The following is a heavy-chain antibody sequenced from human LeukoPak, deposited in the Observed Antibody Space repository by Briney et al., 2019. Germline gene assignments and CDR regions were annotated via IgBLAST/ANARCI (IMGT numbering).Heavy chain of an antibody. D-gene: IGHD6-6*01. CDR2: ITGSGSFV. Sequence: GGSLRLSCAVSGFIFNNYIMNWVRQAPGKGLEWVSSITGSGSFVYYADSVKGRFTISRDNAKNSLFLQMNSLRAEDTAVYYCARDSSAPWFDPWGQGTLVTVSA. J-gene: IGHJ5*02. CDR1: GFIFNNYI. V-gene: IGHV3-21*01. CDR3: ARDSSAPWFDP.